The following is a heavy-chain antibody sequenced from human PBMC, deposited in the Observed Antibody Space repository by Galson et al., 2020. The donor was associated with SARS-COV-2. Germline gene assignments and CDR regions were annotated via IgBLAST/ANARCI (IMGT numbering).Heavy chain of an antibody. J-gene: IGHJ6*02. V-gene: IGHV3-23*01. CDR3: AKFQGLYYYYYSMDV. Sequence: GGSLRLSCAASGLTFSSYAMSWVRQAPGKGLEWVSAISGSGGNTYYADSVKGRFTISRENSQNTLYLQMNSLRAEDTAVYYCAKFQGLYYYYYSMDVWGQGTTVTVSS. CDR1: GLTFSSYA. CDR2: ISGSGGNT.